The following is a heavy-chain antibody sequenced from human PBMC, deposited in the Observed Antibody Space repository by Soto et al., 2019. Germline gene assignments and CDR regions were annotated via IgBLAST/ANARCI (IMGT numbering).Heavy chain of an antibody. CDR2: IYYSGST. CDR1: GGSISSYY. V-gene: IGHV4-59*01. J-gene: IGHJ1*01. Sequence: SETLSLTCTVSGGSISSYYWSWIRQPPGKGLEWIGYIYYSGSTNYNPSLKSRVTISVDTSKNQFSLKLSSVTAADTAVYYCARSDHAEYFQHWGQGTLVTVSS. CDR3: ARSDHAEYFQH.